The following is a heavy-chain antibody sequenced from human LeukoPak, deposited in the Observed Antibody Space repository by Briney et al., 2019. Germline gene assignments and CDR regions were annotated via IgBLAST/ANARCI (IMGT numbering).Heavy chain of an antibody. J-gene: IGHJ4*02. CDR3: AKDFTSSGWTPRGYYFDY. Sequence: GGSLRLSCAASGFTFDDYTMHWVRQAPGKGLEWVSLISWDGGSTYYADSVKGRFTISRDNSKNSLYLQMNSLRTEDTALYYCAKDFTSSGWTPRGYYFDYWGQGTLVTVSS. CDR2: ISWDGGST. V-gene: IGHV3-43*01. D-gene: IGHD6-19*01. CDR1: GFTFDDYT.